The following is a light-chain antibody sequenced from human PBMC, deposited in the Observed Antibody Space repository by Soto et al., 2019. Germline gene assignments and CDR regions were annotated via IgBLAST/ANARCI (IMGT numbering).Light chain of an antibody. V-gene: IGKV1-39*01. CDR2: AAS. CDR1: QSISSY. J-gene: IGKJ1*01. CDR3: QQSYSTPWT. Sequence: DIQMTQSPSSLSASVGDRVTITCRASQSISSYLNWYQQKPGKAPKLLIYAASSLQSGVPSRFSGSGSGTDFTLTISSLQPEDFATYYCQQSYSTPWTFGQGTHVEIK.